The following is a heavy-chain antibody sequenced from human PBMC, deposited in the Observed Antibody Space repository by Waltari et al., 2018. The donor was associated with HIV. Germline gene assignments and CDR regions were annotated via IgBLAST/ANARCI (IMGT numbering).Heavy chain of an antibody. CDR1: GGFISSGSYY. CDR3: ARATGDSPFDY. J-gene: IGHJ4*02. CDR2: IYTSRST. V-gene: IGHV4-61*02. Sequence: QVQLQESGPGLVKPSQTLSLTCTVSGGFISSGSYYWSWIRQPAGKGLEWLGRIYTSRSTNYNPSLKSRVTISVDTSKNQLSLKLSSVTAADTAVYYCARATGDSPFDYWGQGTLVTVSS. D-gene: IGHD4-17*01.